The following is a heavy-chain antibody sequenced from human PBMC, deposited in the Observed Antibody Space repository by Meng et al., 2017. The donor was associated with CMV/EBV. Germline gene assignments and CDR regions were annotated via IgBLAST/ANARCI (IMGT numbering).Heavy chain of an antibody. CDR1: VGSISSSNW. CDR2: IYHSGST. V-gene: IGHV4-4*02. Sequence: VGSISSSNWWSWVRQPPGKGLEWIGEIYHSGSTNYNPSLQSRVTISVDKSKNQFSLKLSSVTAADTAVYYCARGPILWFGESSSFDLWGRGTLVTVSS. J-gene: IGHJ2*01. D-gene: IGHD3-10*01. CDR3: ARGPILWFGESSSFDL.